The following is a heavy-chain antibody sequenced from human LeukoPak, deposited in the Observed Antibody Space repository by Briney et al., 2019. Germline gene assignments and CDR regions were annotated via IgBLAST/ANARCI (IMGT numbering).Heavy chain of an antibody. J-gene: IGHJ2*01. CDR1: GGSISGYC. V-gene: IGHV4-59*01. D-gene: IGHD5-12*01. CDR2: IYHNAFT. CDR3: ARDQRCSRYDGGCDQWYFDL. Sequence: PSETLSLTCTVSGGSISGYCWSWLRQPPGKGLEWIGYIYHNAFTHYNPSLRSRVTISVDTSRNQFSLKLTSATAADTAIYYCARDQRCSRYDGGCDQWYFDLWGRGTLVTVSS.